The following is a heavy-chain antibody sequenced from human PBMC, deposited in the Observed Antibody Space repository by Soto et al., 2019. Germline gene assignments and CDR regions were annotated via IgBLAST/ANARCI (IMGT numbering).Heavy chain of an antibody. J-gene: IGHJ4*02. D-gene: IGHD3-3*01. CDR2: INSGNGNT. V-gene: IGHV1-3*01. CDR1: GYTFTGYV. Sequence: QVQLVQSGAEVKKPGASVKLSCKTSGYTFTGYVVDWVRQAPGQGLEWMGWINSGNGNTKYSEKVQGRVTITRDTSASTAYMELNSLTSEDTAVYYCARGLTIFGVVIGYWGQGTLVTVSS. CDR3: ARGLTIFGVVIGY.